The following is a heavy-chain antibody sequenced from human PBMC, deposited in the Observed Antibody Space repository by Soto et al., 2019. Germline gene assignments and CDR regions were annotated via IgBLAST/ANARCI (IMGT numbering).Heavy chain of an antibody. V-gene: IGHV5-51*01. J-gene: IGHJ4*02. CDR2: IFPGDSDT. CDR3: ARRVAAHPYFDF. D-gene: IGHD6-6*01. Sequence: GESLKISCKGSGYIFANDWIAWVRQMPGKGLEWMGIIFPGDSDTRYSPSFQGQVTISADKSINTAYLQWSSLKASDTAVYYCARRVAAHPYFDFWGPGSLDTVFS. CDR1: GYIFANDW.